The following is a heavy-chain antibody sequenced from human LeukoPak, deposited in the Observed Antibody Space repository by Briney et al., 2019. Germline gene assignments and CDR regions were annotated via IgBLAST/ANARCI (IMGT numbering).Heavy chain of an antibody. D-gene: IGHD3-10*01. V-gene: IGHV4-4*07. CDR1: GRSIRSVY. CDR2: IYATDLT. CDR3: ARGFGSGTSPIDL. Sequence: PSETLSLTCTVSGRSIRSVYWNWIRQSAGKGLEWIGRIYATDLTNYNPSLKSRVTLSVGMSKNELSLTLKSVTAADTAVYYCARGFGSGTSPIDLWGQGALVTVSS. J-gene: IGHJ5*02.